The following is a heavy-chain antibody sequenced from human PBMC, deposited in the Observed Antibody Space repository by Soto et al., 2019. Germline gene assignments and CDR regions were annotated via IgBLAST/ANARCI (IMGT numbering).Heavy chain of an antibody. CDR3: ATALGCRSTSCTLDY. V-gene: IGHV1-69*01. CDR1: GGTFGSYA. D-gene: IGHD2-2*01. Sequence: QVQLVQSGAEVKKPGSSVKVSCKASGGTFGSYAFSWVRQAPGQGLEWMGGIIPVSGAAHYAQKFQGRVTITADESTSTAYMGLSSLSSQDTAVYYCATALGCRSTSCTLDYWGQGTPVIVSS. CDR2: IIPVSGAA. J-gene: IGHJ4*02.